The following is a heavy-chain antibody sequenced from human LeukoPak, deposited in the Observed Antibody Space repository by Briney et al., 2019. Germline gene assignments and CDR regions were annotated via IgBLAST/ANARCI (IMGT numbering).Heavy chain of an antibody. D-gene: IGHD6-19*01. CDR2: ISSSSSTI. J-gene: IGHJ4*02. CDR3: ARGRRLWLVYFDY. CDR1: GFTFSSYS. Sequence: GGSLRLSCAASGFTFSSYSMNWVRQAPGKGLEWVSYISSSSSTIYYADSVKGRFTISRDNAKNSLYLQMNSLRAEDTAVYYCARGRRLWLVYFDYWGQGTLVTVSS. V-gene: IGHV3-48*01.